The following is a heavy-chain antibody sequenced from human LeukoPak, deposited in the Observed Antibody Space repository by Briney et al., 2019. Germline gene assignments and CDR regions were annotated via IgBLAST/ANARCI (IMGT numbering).Heavy chain of an antibody. Sequence: ASVKVSCKASGYTFTGYYMHWVRQAPGQGLEWMGWINPNSGGTNYAQKFQGRVTMTRDTSISTAYMELSRLRSEDTAVYYCAREGFTYGADNWFDPWGQGTLVTVSS. CDR2: INPNSGGT. CDR1: GYTFTGYY. CDR3: AREGFTYGADNWFDP. D-gene: IGHD5-18*01. V-gene: IGHV1-2*02. J-gene: IGHJ5*02.